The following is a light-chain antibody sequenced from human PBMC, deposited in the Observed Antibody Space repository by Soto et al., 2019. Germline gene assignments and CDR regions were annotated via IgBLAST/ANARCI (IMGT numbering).Light chain of an antibody. V-gene: IGKV3D-20*01. CDR2: GPS. CDR3: QQYGISPYT. Sequence: ELVLTQSPATLSLSPGERATLSCGASESINDSLAWSQQKPGLAPRRLIFGPSHRATGIPDRLSGSGSGADFRLTISTLEPEGFRVYYWQQYGISPYTFGQGTQLEIK. CDR1: ESINDS. J-gene: IGKJ2*01.